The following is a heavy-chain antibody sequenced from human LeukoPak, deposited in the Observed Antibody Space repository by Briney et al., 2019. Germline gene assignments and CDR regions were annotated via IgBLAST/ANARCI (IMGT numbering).Heavy chain of an antibody. CDR2: INSDGTT. V-gene: IGHV3-74*01. Sequence: GGSLRLSCAASGFTFSRNWMHWVRQAPGKGLVWVSRINSDGTTNYADSVKGRFTISRDNAKNTLYLQMNSLRAEDTAVYYCAKGKVTIFGVVIIRPNWFDPWGQGTLVTVSS. CDR3: AKGKVTIFGVVIIRPNWFDP. CDR1: GFTFSRNW. D-gene: IGHD3-3*01. J-gene: IGHJ5*02.